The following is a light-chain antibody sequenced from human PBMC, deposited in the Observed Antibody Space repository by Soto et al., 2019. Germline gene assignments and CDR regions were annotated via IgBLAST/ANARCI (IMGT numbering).Light chain of an antibody. CDR1: QSVSSSY. Sequence: LTQSTGTLSLSPGERATLSCRASQSVSSSYLAWYQQEPGQAPRLLIYDASNRATGIPARFSGSGSGTDFTLTISSLEPEDFAVYYCQQYGSSPRAFGQGTKVDIK. CDR2: DAS. J-gene: IGKJ1*01. CDR3: QQYGSSPRA. V-gene: IGKV3-20*01.